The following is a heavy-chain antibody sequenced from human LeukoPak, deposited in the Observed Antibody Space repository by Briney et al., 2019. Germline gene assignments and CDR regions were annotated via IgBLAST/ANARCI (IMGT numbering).Heavy chain of an antibody. Sequence: GGSLRLSCAASGFTFSIYWMTWVRQAPGKGLEWVGRTRNKVNSYIADYAASVKGRFTIFRDDSKNSVFLQMNSLKTDDTAVYYCARGGVDYYYFYMDVWGKGTTVTISS. CDR3: ARGGVDYYYFYMDV. CDR2: TRNKVNSYIA. CDR1: GFTFSIYW. V-gene: IGHV3-72*01. D-gene: IGHD2-8*01. J-gene: IGHJ6*03.